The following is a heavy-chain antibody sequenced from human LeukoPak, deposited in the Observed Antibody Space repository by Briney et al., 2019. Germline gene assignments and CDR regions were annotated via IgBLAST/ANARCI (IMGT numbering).Heavy chain of an antibody. CDR2: ISGSGGST. CDR3: AREGRWVTRFRDYYYYGMDV. V-gene: IGHV3-23*01. D-gene: IGHD4-17*01. Sequence: GGSLRLSCAASGFTFSSYAMSWVRQAPGKGLEWVSAISGSGGSTYYADSVKGRFTISRDNSKNTLYLQMNSLRAEDTAVYYCAREGRWVTRFRDYYYYGMDVWGQGTTVTVSS. CDR1: GFTFSSYA. J-gene: IGHJ6*02.